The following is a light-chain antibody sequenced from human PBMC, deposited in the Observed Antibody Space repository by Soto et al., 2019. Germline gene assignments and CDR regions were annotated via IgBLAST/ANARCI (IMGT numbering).Light chain of an antibody. V-gene: IGKV3-11*01. J-gene: IGKJ5*01. CDR3: QQRSSWPPIT. CDR1: QSVSSY. Sequence: EIVLTQSPATLSLSPGERDTLSCRASQSVSSYLAWYQQKPGQAPRLLIYDASNKATGIPARFSGNGSGTDFTLTISILEPEDLAVYYCQQRSSWPPITFGQGTRLEIK. CDR2: DAS.